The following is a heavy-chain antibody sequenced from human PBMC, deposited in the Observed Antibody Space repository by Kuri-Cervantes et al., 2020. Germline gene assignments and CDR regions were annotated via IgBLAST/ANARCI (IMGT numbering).Heavy chain of an antibody. Sequence: SLKISCAASGFTFDDYAMHWVRQAPGKGLEWVSGISWNSGSIGYADSVKGRFTISRDNAKNSLYLQMNSLRAEDTAVYYCARGGPSLQYYYYGMDVWGQGTTVTVSS. D-gene: IGHD4-11*01. CDR1: GFTFDDYA. V-gene: IGHV3-9*01. J-gene: IGHJ6*02. CDR2: ISWNSGSI. CDR3: ARGGPSLQYYYYGMDV.